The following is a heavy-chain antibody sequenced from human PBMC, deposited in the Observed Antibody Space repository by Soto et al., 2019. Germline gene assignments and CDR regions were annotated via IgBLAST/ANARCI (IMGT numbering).Heavy chain of an antibody. V-gene: IGHV3-53*01. Sequence: EVQLVESGGGLIQPGGSLRLSCAASGFTFSDHQMNWVRQAPGRGLEWASVIYSSGTTYYGDSVKGRFTISRDNSKNTLYLQMNSLRTEDTALYYCARAGSPFHSDSTGYWGFDYWGQGTLVTVSS. CDR2: IYSSGTT. J-gene: IGHJ4*02. D-gene: IGHD3-9*01. CDR1: GFTFSDHQ. CDR3: ARAGSPFHSDSTGYWGFDY.